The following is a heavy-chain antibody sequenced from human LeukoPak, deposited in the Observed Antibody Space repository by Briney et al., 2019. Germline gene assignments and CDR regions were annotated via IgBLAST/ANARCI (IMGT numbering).Heavy chain of an antibody. V-gene: IGHV3-53*01. CDR3: ARSSHYDILTGYSEEDAFDI. Sequence: GGSMSLHCAASGLTVNRNYMSWVRQAPRQGLEWVSVISSGGSTDYAASVKGRFTISRGNSKNTLYLQMNSLRVEDTAVYYCARSSHYDILTGYSEEDAFDIWGQGTMVTVSS. D-gene: IGHD3-9*01. CDR1: GLTVNRNY. CDR2: ISSGGST. J-gene: IGHJ3*02.